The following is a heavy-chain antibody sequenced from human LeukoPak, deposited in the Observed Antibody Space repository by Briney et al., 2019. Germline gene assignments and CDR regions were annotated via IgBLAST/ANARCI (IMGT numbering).Heavy chain of an antibody. CDR3: AKDRTAGYDGLVDY. CDR2: ISYDGSNK. J-gene: IGHJ4*02. V-gene: IGHV3-30*18. Sequence: PGGSLRLSCAASGFTFSNYGMHWVRQAPGKGLEWLAVISYDGSNKYYTDSVKGRFTISRDNSKNTLYLQMNSLIAEDTAVYYCAKDRTAGYDGLVDYWGQGTLVTVSS. CDR1: GFTFSNYG. D-gene: IGHD3-22*01.